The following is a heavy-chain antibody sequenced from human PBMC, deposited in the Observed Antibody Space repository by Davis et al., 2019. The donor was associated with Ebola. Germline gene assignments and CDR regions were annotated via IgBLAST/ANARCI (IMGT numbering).Heavy chain of an antibody. V-gene: IGHV1-8*01. CDR3: ARQKSWGSSLYLAY. J-gene: IGHJ4*02. Sequence: ASVKVSCKASGYTFISYDIHWVRQAAGQGLEWMGWMNPNSGNTGYAPKFQGRVTMTRDTSISTAYMEVRSLRSEDTAVYYCARQKSWGSSLYLAYWGQGTVVTVSS. D-gene: IGHD3-16*01. CDR2: MNPNSGNT. CDR1: GYTFISYD.